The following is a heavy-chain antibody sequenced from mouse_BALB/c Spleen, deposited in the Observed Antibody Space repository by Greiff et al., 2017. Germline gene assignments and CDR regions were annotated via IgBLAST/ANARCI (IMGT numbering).Heavy chain of an antibody. J-gene: IGHJ4*01. Sequence: QVQLQQPGAELVKPGASVKLSCKASGYTFTSYWMHWVKQRPGQGLEWIGEINPSNGRTNYNEKFKSKATLTVDKSSSTAYMQLSSLTSEDSAVYYCARGGIYYGSYAMDYWGQGTSVTVSS. CDR1: GYTFTSYW. D-gene: IGHD2-2*01. CDR2: INPSNGRT. CDR3: ARGGIYYGSYAMDY. V-gene: IGHV1S81*02.